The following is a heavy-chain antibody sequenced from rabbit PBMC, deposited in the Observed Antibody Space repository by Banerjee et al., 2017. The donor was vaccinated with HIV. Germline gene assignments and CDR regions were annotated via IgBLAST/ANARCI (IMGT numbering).Heavy chain of an antibody. CDR2: IYGGSSGST. CDR1: GFSFSNRYV. D-gene: IGHD4-1*01. CDR3: ARDLAGVIGWNFNL. V-gene: IGHV1S45*01. J-gene: IGHJ4*01. Sequence: QEQLEESGGDLVKPGGTLTLTCTASGFSFSNRYVMCWVRQAPGKGLEWIACIYGGSSGSTWYASWAKGRFTISKASSTTVTLQMTSLTAADTATYFCARDLAGVIGWNFNLWGQGTLVTVS.